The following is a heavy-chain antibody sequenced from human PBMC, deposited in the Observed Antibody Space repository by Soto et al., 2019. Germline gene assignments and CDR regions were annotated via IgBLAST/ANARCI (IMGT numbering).Heavy chain of an antibody. D-gene: IGHD3-10*01. J-gene: IGHJ4*02. CDR3: ATGLSMVPGRRFAY. V-gene: IGHV1-3*04. Sequence: ASVKVSCKASGYTFSNYAMHWVRQAPGQRLEWMGWINTGNGNTKYSQRFQGRVTITRDTSASTAYMELSSLRSEDTAVYYCATGLSMVPGRRFAYWGQGTLVTVSS. CDR1: GYTFSNYA. CDR2: INTGNGNT.